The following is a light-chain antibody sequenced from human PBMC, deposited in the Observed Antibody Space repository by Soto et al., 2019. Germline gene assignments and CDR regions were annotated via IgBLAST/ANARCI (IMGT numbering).Light chain of an antibody. CDR1: QSVSVRF. CDR2: GAS. CDR3: QQYGSSPT. J-gene: IGKJ5*01. V-gene: IGKV3-20*01. Sequence: EIVLTKSPGTLSLSPGERATLSCRASQSVSVRFLAWYQQKPGQAPRLLIYGASNRATGIPDRFSGSGSGTDFTLTISSLEPEDFAVYYCQQYGSSPTFGQGTRLEIK.